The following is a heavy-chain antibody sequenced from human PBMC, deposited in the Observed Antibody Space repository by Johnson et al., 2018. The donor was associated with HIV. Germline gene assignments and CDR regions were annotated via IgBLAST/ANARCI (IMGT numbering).Heavy chain of an antibody. CDR1: GFTFDNFA. J-gene: IGHJ3*02. CDR2: INWNGGST. Sequence: MQLVESGGGLVKPGGSLRLPCSASGFTFDNFAMSWVRQAPGKGLEWVSGINWNGGSTSYADSVKGRFTISRDNAKNTLYLQMNSLRAEDTAAYYCARELSHDAFDIWGQGTMVTVSS. CDR3: ARELSHDAFDI. D-gene: IGHD3-3*02. V-gene: IGHV3-20*04.